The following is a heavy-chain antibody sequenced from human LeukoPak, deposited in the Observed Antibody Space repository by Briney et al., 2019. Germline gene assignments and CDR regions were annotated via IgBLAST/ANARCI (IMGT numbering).Heavy chain of an antibody. Sequence: GGSLRLSCAASGFTVSNNYMSWVRQTPGKGLEWVSVIYVGGSAYYADSVKGRFTISGDSSKNTLYLQMNSLRAEDTAVYYCARLKIDGTHFDYWGQGTLVTVSS. CDR2: IYVGGSA. CDR3: ARLKIDGTHFDY. V-gene: IGHV3-53*01. J-gene: IGHJ4*02. D-gene: IGHD3-9*01. CDR1: GFTVSNNY.